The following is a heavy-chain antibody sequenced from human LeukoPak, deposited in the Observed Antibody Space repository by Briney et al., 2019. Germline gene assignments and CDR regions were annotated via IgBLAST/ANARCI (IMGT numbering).Heavy chain of an antibody. CDR1: GGSISSYF. CDR2: IYYSGST. Sequence: SETLSLTCTVSGGSISSYFWSWIRQPPGKGLEWIGYIYYSGSTNYNPSLKSRVTISVDTSKNQSSLKLSSVTAADTAVYYCARDTRGRWLQLDYWGQGTLVTVSS. D-gene: IGHD5-24*01. CDR3: ARDTRGRWLQLDY. J-gene: IGHJ4*02. V-gene: IGHV4-59*01.